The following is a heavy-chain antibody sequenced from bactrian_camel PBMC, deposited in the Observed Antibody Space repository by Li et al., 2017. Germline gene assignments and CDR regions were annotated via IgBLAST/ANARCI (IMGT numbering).Heavy chain of an antibody. Sequence: QLVESGGGSVQAGGSLRLSCRASGYIYSNNCMGWFRQAPGKEREGVALHDNDDSTSYTDSVKGRFTISRDSAKNTLYLQLNNLTTADTAVYYCATTPSGGGRGPETQVTVS. V-gene: IGHV3S53*01. CDR1: GYIYSNNC. CDR2: HDNDDST. J-gene: IGHJ4*01.